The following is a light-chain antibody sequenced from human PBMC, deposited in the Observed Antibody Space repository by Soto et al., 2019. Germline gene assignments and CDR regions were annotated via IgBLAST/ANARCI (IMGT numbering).Light chain of an antibody. J-gene: IGLJ1*01. CDR2: DVS. V-gene: IGLV2-14*03. CDR1: SSDVGNYNY. CDR3: SSYTVSTTLYV. Sequence: QSVLTQPASVSGSPGQSITISCTGASSDVGNYNYVYWYQQHPGKAPKLIISDVSNRPSGVSNRFSGSKSGNTASLTISGLQAEDEADYYCSSYTVSTTLYVFGTVTKVTVL.